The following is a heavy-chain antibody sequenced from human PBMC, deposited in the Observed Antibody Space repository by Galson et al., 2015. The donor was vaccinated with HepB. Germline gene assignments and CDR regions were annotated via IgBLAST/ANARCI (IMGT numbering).Heavy chain of an antibody. CDR3: ARRGYCSSTSCYGPYGMDV. CDR1: GYSFTSYW. CDR2: IDPSDSYT. Sequence: QSGAEVKKPGESLRISCKGSGYSFTSYWISWVRQMPGKGLEWMGRIDPSDSYTNYSPSFQGHVTISADKSISTAYLQWSSLKASDTAMYYCARRGYCSSTSCYGPYGMDVWGQGTTVTVSS. V-gene: IGHV5-10-1*01. D-gene: IGHD2-2*01. J-gene: IGHJ6*02.